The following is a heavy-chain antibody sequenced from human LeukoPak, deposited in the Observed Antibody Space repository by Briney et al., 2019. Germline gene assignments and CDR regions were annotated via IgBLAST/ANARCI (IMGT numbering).Heavy chain of an antibody. V-gene: IGHV4-59*08. Sequence: SETLSLTCTVSGGSISSYYWSWIRQPPGKGLEWIGYIYYSGSTNYNPSLKSRVTISVDTSKNQFSLKLSSVTAADTAVYYCARGGGDTTTLENWFDPWGQGTLVTVSS. CDR2: IYYSGST. CDR1: GGSISSYY. CDR3: ARGGGDTTTLENWFDP. D-gene: IGHD2-21*02. J-gene: IGHJ5*02.